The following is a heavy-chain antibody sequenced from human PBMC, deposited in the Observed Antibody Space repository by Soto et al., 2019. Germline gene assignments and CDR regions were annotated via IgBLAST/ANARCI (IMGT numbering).Heavy chain of an antibody. D-gene: IGHD1-26*01. CDR1: GFTFDDYA. J-gene: IGHJ4*02. CDR3: GKATSSNIVGAIDY. V-gene: IGHV3-9*01. Sequence: EVHLVESGGGSVQPGRSLGLSCVASGFTFDDYAMHWGRQAPGKGLEWVSSISWNSGSIECAGSVSGRFIISRENAEDSLYLQMDNLRPEETALYYCGKATSSNIVGAIDYWGQRTLVTASS. CDR2: ISWNSGSI.